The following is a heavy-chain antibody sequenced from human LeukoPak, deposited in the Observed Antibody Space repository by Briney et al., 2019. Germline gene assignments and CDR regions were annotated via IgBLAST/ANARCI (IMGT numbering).Heavy chain of an antibody. CDR2: INHSGST. Sequence: SETLSLTCAVYGGSFSGYYWSWIRQPPGEGLEWIGEINHSGSTNYNPSLKSRVTISVDTSKNQFSLKLSSVTAADTAVYYCARGGPYQELDYRGQGTLVTVSS. J-gene: IGHJ4*02. CDR1: GGSFSGYY. CDR3: ARGGPYQELDY. D-gene: IGHD2-2*01. V-gene: IGHV4-34*01.